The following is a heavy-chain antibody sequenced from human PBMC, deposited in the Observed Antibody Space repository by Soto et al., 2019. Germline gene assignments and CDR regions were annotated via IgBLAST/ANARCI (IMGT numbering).Heavy chain of an antibody. CDR3: TRSIGSVGVIGGCDY. V-gene: IGHV1-69*01. J-gene: IGHJ4*02. CDR2: ILPMFDRP. CDR1: GGTFNTYA. Sequence: QVQLVQSETEVKKPGSAVRVSCKASGGTFNTYAMNWVRQAPGQGLAWMGGILPMFDRPRYAQTFQGRVTITVDEPTTTAYMELSSLISDDTAGYYCTRSIGSVGVIGGCDYWGQGTLVTVSS. D-gene: IGHD3-16*02.